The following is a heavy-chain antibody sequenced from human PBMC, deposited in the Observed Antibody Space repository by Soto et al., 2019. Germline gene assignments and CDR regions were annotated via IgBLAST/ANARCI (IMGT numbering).Heavy chain of an antibody. V-gene: IGHV4-4*02. CDR3: ARSYYYDSSGYYSDY. CDR1: GGSISSSNW. CDR2: IYHSGST. Sequence: SETLSLTCAVSGGSISSSNWWSWVRQPPGKGLEWIGEIYHSGSTNYNPSLKSRVTISVDKSKNQFSLKLSSVTAADTAVYYCARSYYYDSSGYYSDYWGQGTLVTVSS. J-gene: IGHJ4*02. D-gene: IGHD3-22*01.